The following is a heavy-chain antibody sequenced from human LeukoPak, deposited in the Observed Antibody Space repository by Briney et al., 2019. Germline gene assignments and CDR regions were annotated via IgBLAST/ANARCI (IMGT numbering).Heavy chain of an antibody. D-gene: IGHD3-10*01. CDR1: GGTFSSYA. V-gene: IGHV1-69*06. J-gene: IGHJ6*03. CDR2: IIPIFDTA. Sequence: ASVKVSCKASGGTFSSYAISWVRQAPGQGLEWMGGIIPIFDTANYAQKFQGRVTITADKSTSTAYMELSSLRSEDTAVYYCARVVRGVHDYYYYYYMDVWGKGTTVTVSS. CDR3: ARVVRGVHDYYYYYYMDV.